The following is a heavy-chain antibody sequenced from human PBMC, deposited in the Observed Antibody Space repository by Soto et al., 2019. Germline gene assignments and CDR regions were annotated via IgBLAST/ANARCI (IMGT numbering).Heavy chain of an antibody. CDR1: GYTFTGYY. CDR3: ARVLTYGSGSYYKGGWFDP. Sequence: ASVKVSCKTSGYTFTGYYMHCVRQAPGQELKWMGWINPNSGGTNYAQKFQGRVTMTRDTSISTAYMELSRLRSDDTAVYYCARVLTYGSGSYYKGGWFDPWGQGTLVTVSS. CDR2: INPNSGGT. J-gene: IGHJ5*02. V-gene: IGHV1-2*02. D-gene: IGHD3-10*01.